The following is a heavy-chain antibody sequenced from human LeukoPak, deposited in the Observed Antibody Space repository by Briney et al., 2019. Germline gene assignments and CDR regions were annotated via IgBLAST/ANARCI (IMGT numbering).Heavy chain of an antibody. CDR2: IYDRGST. V-gene: IGHV4-59*01. CDR3: ARDKADWYFDL. D-gene: IGHD6-13*01. Sequence: SETLSLTCTVSGGSISSYYWSWIRQPPGKGLEWIGNIYDRGSTKYNPSLKSRVTISVDTSQNQFSLKLSSVTAADTAVYYCARDKADWYFDLWGRGTLVTVSS. J-gene: IGHJ2*01. CDR1: GGSISSYY.